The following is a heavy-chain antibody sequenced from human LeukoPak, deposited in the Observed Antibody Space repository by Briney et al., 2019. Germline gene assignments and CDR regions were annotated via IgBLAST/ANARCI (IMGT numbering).Heavy chain of an antibody. J-gene: IGHJ4*02. Sequence: PSETLSLTCTVSGGSIRSDGHYWSWIRQPPGKGLEWIGYIYHSGSTYYSPSLNSRVTISLDMSKNQFSLKVNSVTAADTALYSCARAQGWHGSFYFDYWGQGTLVTVSS. CDR3: ARAQGWHGSFYFDY. CDR2: IYHSGST. D-gene: IGHD1-26*01. CDR1: GGSIRSDGHY. V-gene: IGHV4-30-2*01.